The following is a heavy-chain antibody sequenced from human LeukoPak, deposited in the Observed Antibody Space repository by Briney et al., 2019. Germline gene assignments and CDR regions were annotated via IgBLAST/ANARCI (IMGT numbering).Heavy chain of an antibody. V-gene: IGHV1-69*04. CDR3: ARWRSRYGDYVA. CDR1: GGTCSSYA. D-gene: IGHD4-17*01. J-gene: IGHJ5*02. CDR2: IIPILGIA. Sequence: ASVKLSCKASGGTCSSYAISWVRQAPGQGLEWMGRIIPILGIANYAQKFQGRVTITADKSTSTAYMELSSLRSEDTAVYYCARWRSRYGDYVAWGQGTLVTVSS.